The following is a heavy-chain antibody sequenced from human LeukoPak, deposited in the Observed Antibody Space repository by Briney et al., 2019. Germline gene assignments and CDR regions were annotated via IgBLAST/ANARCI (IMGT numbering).Heavy chain of an antibody. CDR2: IYYSGST. CDR3: ARLIPSTVPDY. Sequence: PSETLSLTCTVSGGSISSSSYYWGWIRQPPGKGLEWIGSIYYSGSTHYNPSLKSRVTISVDTSKNQFSLKLSSVTAADTAVYYCARLIPSTVPDYWGQGTLVTVSS. CDR1: GGSISSSSYY. J-gene: IGHJ4*02. D-gene: IGHD4-17*01. V-gene: IGHV4-39*01.